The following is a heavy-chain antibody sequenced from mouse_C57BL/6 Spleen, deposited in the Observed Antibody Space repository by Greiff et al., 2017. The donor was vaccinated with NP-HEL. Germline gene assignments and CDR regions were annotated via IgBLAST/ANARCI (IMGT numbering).Heavy chain of an antibody. J-gene: IGHJ3*01. D-gene: IGHD2-3*01. V-gene: IGHV1-15*01. CDR3: TRGEGYSSWFAY. CDR1: GYTFTDYE. Sequence: VQLQQSGAELVRPGASVTLSCKASGYTFTDYEMHWVKQTPVHGLEWIGAIDPETGGTAYNQKFKGKAILTADKSSSTAYMELRSLTSEDSAVYYCTRGEGYSSWFAYWGQGTLVTVSA. CDR2: IDPETGGT.